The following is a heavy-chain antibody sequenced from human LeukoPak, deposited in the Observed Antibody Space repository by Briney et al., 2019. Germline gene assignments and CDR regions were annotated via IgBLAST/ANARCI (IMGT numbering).Heavy chain of an antibody. Sequence: SETLSLTCTVSGGSISNGGYYWSWIRQHPGKGMEWIGYIYYSGSTYYKPSLKSRVNISVDTSKNQFSLKLNSVTAADTAVYYCARAPTYSGSHYWGQGTLVTVSS. V-gene: IGHV4-31*03. CDR2: IYYSGST. D-gene: IGHD1-26*01. CDR1: GGSISNGGYY. J-gene: IGHJ4*02. CDR3: ARAPTYSGSHY.